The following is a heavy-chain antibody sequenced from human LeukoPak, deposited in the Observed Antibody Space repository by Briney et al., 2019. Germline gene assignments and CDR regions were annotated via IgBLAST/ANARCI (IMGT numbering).Heavy chain of an antibody. CDR2: IKSKSDGGTT. D-gene: IGHD7-27*01. CDR1: GFTFSTAW. CDR3: AKHPGDSHPPEFDY. Sequence: GGSLRLSCAASGFTFSTAWMSWVRQAPGKGLEWVGRIKSKSDGGTTDYAAPVEGRFTISRDDSKNTLFLQMNSLKTEDTAVYYCAKHPGDSHPPEFDYWGQGTLVTVSS. J-gene: IGHJ4*02. V-gene: IGHV3-15*01.